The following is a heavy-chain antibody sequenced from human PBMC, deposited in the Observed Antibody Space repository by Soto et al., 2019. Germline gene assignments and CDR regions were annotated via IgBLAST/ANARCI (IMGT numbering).Heavy chain of an antibody. V-gene: IGHV4-59*08. CDR3: ARHHLQLGVGY. D-gene: IGHD5-18*01. CDR2: IYYRGRT. CDR1: DGSISNYY. Sequence: PSETLSLTCTVSDGSISNYYWSWIRQPPGKGLEWIGHIYYRGRTNYNPSLKSRVTMSVDTSKNQFSLKLSSVTAADTAVYYCARHHLQLGVGYWGQGTRVTVSS. J-gene: IGHJ4*02.